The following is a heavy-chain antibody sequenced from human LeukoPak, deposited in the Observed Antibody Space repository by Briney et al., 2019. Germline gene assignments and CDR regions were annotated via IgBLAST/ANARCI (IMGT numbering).Heavy chain of an antibody. CDR1: GGSFNGHF. CDR2: INDSGRT. CDR3: VRGYADSSDWAGDAFDI. Sequence: PSETLSLTCAVFGGSFNGHFWSWIRQPPGQGLEWIGEINDSGRTYVNPSFQSRLTMTVDTSRNQFSLNLSSVAAADTAVYFCVRGYADSSDWAGDAFDIWGPGTMVSVSS. V-gene: IGHV4-34*01. D-gene: IGHD2-21*01. J-gene: IGHJ3*02.